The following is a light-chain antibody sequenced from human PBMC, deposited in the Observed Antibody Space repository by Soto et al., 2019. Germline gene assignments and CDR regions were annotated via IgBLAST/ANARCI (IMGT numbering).Light chain of an antibody. V-gene: IGKV1-5*03. J-gene: IGKJ5*01. CDR3: QQYNRYST. CDR2: KAS. Sequence: DLQMTQSPSTLSASVGDRVTITCRASQSISNWLAWYQQKPGKAPKLLIYKASSLESGVPSRFSGSGSGTEFTLTISSLQPDDFATYYCQQYNRYSTFGQGTRLEIK. CDR1: QSISNW.